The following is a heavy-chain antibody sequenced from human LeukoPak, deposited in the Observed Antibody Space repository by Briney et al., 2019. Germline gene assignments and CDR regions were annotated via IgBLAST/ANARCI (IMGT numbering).Heavy chain of an antibody. J-gene: IGHJ5*02. D-gene: IGHD1-7*01. CDR1: GGAFSSYA. CDR2: IIPIFGTA. V-gene: IGHV1-69*05. CDR3: ARDYGYNWNYGGGGWFDP. Sequence: SVKVSCKASGGAFSSYAISWVRQAPGQGLEWMGRIIPIFGTANYAQKCQGRVTITTDESTSTAYMELSSLRSEDTAVYYCARDYGYNWNYGGGGWFDPWGQGTLVTVSS.